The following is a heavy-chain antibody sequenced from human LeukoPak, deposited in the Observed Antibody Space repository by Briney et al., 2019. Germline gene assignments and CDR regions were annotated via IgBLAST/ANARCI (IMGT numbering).Heavy chain of an antibody. CDR1: GFSFSREW. CDR2: IKPDGSDT. J-gene: IGHJ4*02. Sequence: GGSLRLSCAVSGFSFSREWMSWVRQAPGKGLEWVANIKPDGSDTYYMDSVEGRFTISRDNAMSSLYLQMNSLRAEDTAVYYCARVGYNNYDLDFWGQGTLVTVSS. V-gene: IGHV3-7*01. CDR3: ARVGYNNYDLDF. D-gene: IGHD3-3*01.